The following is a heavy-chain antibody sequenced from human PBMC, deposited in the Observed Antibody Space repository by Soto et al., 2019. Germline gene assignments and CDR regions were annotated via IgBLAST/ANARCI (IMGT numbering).Heavy chain of an antibody. V-gene: IGHV3-30*03. CDR2: ISYDGSNK. CDR3: ATDFTDTRVRFLRPHHFDD. CDR1: GFTFSDYG. Sequence: QVQLVESGGGVVQPGRSLTLSCAASGFTFSDYGIHWVRQAPGKGLEWVAVISYDGSNKYYTDSVKGRFTISRDNSKNTLFLQMKSLRAEDTAVYYCATDFTDTRVRFLRPHHFDDWGQGTLVTVSS. J-gene: IGHJ4*02.